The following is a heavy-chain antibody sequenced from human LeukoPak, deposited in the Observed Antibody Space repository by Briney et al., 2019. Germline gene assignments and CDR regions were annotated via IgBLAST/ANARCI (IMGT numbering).Heavy chain of an antibody. CDR1: GGSISTFH. J-gene: IGHJ3*02. Sequence: SETLSLTCTVSGGSISTFHWTWIRQPPGKGLEWIGYIYYSGSTNYNPSLKSRVSISVDTSKNQFSLNLSSVTAADTAVYYCARDFGDYVDAFDIWGQGTLVTVSS. D-gene: IGHD4-17*01. V-gene: IGHV4-59*01. CDR2: IYYSGST. CDR3: ARDFGDYVDAFDI.